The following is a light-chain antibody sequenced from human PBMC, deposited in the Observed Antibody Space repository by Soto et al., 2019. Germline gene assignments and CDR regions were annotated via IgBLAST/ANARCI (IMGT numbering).Light chain of an antibody. J-gene: IGKJ5*01. CDR1: QSVNSN. Sequence: EIRLYQSLATLSLSPGERATLSCRASQSVNSNLAWYQQKPGQAPRLLIYDASNRATGIPARFSGSGSGTDFTLTISSLEPEDFAVYYCQQRSNWPPITFGQGTRLEIK. CDR2: DAS. CDR3: QQRSNWPPIT. V-gene: IGKV3-11*01.